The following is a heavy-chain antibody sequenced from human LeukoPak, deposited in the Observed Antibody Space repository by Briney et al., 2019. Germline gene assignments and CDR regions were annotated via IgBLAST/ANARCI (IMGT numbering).Heavy chain of an antibody. J-gene: IGHJ4*02. CDR3: AREGPATARNY. CDR1: GGSISSYY. V-gene: IGHV4-59*12. Sequence: SETLSLTCTVSGGSISSYYWSWIRQPPGKGLEWIGYIYYSGSTNYNPSLKSRVTISVDTSKNQFSLKLSFVTAADTAVYYCAREGPATARNYWGQGTLVTVSS. CDR2: IYYSGST.